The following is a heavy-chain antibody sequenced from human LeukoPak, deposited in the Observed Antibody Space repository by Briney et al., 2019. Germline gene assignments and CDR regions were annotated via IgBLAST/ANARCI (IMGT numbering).Heavy chain of an antibody. CDR3: AREGSYYFDY. D-gene: IGHD6-6*01. CDR1: GFTFSGYE. CDR2: ISSNGGTI. V-gene: IGHV3-48*03. J-gene: IGHJ4*02. Sequence: GGSLRLSCAASGFTFSGYEINWVRQAPGKGLEWVSYISSNGGTIYYADSVKGRFTISRDNAQNSLYLQMNSLRAEDTAVYHCAREGSYYFDYWGQGTLVTVSS.